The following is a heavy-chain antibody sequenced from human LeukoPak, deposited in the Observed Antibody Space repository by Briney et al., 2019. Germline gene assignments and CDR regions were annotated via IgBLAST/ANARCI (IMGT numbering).Heavy chain of an antibody. CDR2: IYYSGST. V-gene: IGHV4-59*08. Sequence: PSETLSLTCTVSGGSISSYYWSWIRQPPGKGLEWIGYIYYSGSTNYNPSLKSRVTISVDTSKNQFSLKLSSVTAADTAVYYCARRGLTGGKYYFDYWGQGTLVTVSS. CDR3: ARRGLTGGKYYFDY. D-gene: IGHD7-27*01. CDR1: GGSISSYY. J-gene: IGHJ4*02.